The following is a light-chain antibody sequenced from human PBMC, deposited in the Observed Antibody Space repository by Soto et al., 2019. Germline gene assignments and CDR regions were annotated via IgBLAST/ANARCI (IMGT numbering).Light chain of an antibody. Sequence: EIVLTQSPGTLSLSPGETATLSCRASQSIPSNYLAWYQPNPGQAPSLLIYGTSGRATGIPDRFSGSGSGSDITLTISRLEPYDFAGYYCQQYGGVPPRTFGQGTKLEI. V-gene: IGKV3-20*01. J-gene: IGKJ2*01. CDR3: QQYGGVPPRT. CDR2: GTS. CDR1: QSIPSNY.